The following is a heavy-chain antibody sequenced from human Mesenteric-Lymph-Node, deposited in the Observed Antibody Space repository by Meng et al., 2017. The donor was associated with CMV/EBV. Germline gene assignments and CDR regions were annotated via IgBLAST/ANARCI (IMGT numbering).Heavy chain of an antibody. CDR1: GFTFSSYE. D-gene: IGHD2-15*01. CDR3: ARERIPGYYYGMDV. J-gene: IGHJ6*02. CDR2: ISSSGSTI. Sequence: GESLKISCAASGFTFSSYEMNWVRQAPGKGLEWVSYISSSGSTIYYADSVKGRFTISRDNSKNTLYLQMNSLRVEDTAVYYCARERIPGYYYGMDVWGQGTTVTVSS. V-gene: IGHV3-48*03.